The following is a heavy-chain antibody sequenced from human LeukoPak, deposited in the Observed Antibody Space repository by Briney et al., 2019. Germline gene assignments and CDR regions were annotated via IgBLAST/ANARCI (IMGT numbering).Heavy chain of an antibody. CDR2: IKFDGSEE. J-gene: IGHJ4*02. CDR3: AKTGDRDY. CDR1: GFNFRSYW. V-gene: IGHV3-7*03. Sequence: GGSLRLSCAASGFNFRSYWMSWVRQAPGRGLDWVANIKFDGSEEFYVDSVKGRFTISRDNAEKSLYLQMNSLRGEDTAIYYCAKTGDRDYWGRGTLVTVSS. D-gene: IGHD7-27*01.